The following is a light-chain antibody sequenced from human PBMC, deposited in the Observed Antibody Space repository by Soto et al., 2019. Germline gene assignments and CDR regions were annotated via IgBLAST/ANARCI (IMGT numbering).Light chain of an antibody. V-gene: IGKV3-20*01. CDR1: QSVSSSY. CDR3: QQYGSSPIT. CDR2: GAS. J-gene: IGKJ5*01. Sequence: EIVLAQSPGTLSLSPGERATLSCRASQSVSSSYSAWYQQKPGQAPRLLLNGASSRANGIPDRFSGSGSGTEFTLTISRLEPEDFAVYYCQQYGSSPITFGQGTRLEIK.